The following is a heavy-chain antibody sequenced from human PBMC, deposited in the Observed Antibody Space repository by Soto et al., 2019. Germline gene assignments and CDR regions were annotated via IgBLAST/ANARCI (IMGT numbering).Heavy chain of an antibody. CDR1: GGSISSYY. CDR3: ATVMYDFWSGYYYFDY. CDR2: IYYSGST. Sequence: ESLCRTCPVSGGSISSYYWSWIRQPPGKGLEWIGYIYYSGSTNYNPSLKSRVTISVDTSKNQFSLKLSSVTAADTAVYYCATVMYDFWSGYYYFDYWGQGTLVTVYS. J-gene: IGHJ4*02. V-gene: IGHV4-59*01. D-gene: IGHD3-3*01.